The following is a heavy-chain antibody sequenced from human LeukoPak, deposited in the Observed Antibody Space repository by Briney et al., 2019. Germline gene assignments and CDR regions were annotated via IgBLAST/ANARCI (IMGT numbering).Heavy chain of an antibody. Sequence: PSETLSLTCAVYGGSFSGYYWSWIRQPPGKGLEWIGEINHSGSTNYNPSLKSRVTISADTSKNQFSLKLSSVTAADTAVYYCARVLGIAAAGKMLNWFDPWGQGTLVTVSS. J-gene: IGHJ5*02. CDR2: INHSGST. V-gene: IGHV4-34*01. CDR1: GGSFSGYY. CDR3: ARVLGIAAAGKMLNWFDP. D-gene: IGHD6-13*01.